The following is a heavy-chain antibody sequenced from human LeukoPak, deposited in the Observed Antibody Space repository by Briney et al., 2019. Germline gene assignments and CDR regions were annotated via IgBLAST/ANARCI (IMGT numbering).Heavy chain of an antibody. CDR1: RFSFSSYG. V-gene: IGHV3-30*03. CDR3: ARDGDPISAAGTMLDY. CDR2: ILYDGGDN. D-gene: IGHD6-13*01. Sequence: PGGSLRLSCAASRFSFSSYGMHWVRQAPGKGLEWVASILYDGGDNYYTGSVKGRFTISRDNSKKTLDLQMNSLRPEDTAVYFCARDGDPISAAGTMLDYWGLGTLVIVSS. J-gene: IGHJ4*02.